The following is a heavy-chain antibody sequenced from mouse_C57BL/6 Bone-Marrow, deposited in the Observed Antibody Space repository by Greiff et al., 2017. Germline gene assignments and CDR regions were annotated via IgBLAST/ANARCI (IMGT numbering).Heavy chain of an antibody. J-gene: IGHJ4*01. CDR2: IDPANGNT. CDR1: GFNIKNTY. D-gene: IGHD1-1*01. V-gene: IGHV14-3*01. CDR3: ARGYYGSSSRDAMDY. Sequence: EVQGVESVAELVRPGASVKLSCTASGFNIKNTYMHWVKQRPEQGLEWIGRIDPANGNTKYAPKFQGKATITADTSSNTAYLQLSSLTSEDTAIYYCARGYYGSSSRDAMDYWGQGTSVTVSS.